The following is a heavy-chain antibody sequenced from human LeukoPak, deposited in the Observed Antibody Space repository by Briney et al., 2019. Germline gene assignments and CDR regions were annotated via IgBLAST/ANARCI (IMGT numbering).Heavy chain of an antibody. V-gene: IGHV4-34*01. Sequence: SETLSLTCAVYGGSFSGYYWSWIRQPSGKGLERIGEINHSGSTNYNPSLKSRVTISVDTSKNQFSLKLSSVTAADTAVYYCAREGMGVVPAAGYYYYYYMDVWGKGTTVTISS. CDR2: INHSGST. CDR3: AREGMGVVPAAGYYYYYYMDV. J-gene: IGHJ6*03. CDR1: GGSFSGYY. D-gene: IGHD2-2*01.